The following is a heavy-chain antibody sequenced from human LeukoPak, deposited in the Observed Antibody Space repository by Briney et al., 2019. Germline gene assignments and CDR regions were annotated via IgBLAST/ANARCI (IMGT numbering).Heavy chain of an antibody. V-gene: IGHV1-8*03. J-gene: IGHJ5*02. CDR3: ARLRRGSSGPYNRPNWFDP. Sequence: ASVKVSCKASGYTFTSYDINWVRQATGQGLEWMGWMNPNSGNTGYAQKFQGRVTITRNTSISTAYMELSSLRSEDTAVYYCARLRRGSSGPYNRPNWFDPWGQGTLVTVSS. D-gene: IGHD6-19*01. CDR1: GYTFTSYD. CDR2: MNPNSGNT.